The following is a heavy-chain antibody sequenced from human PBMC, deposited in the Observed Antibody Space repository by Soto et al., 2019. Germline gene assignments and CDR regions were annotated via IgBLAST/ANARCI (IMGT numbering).Heavy chain of an antibody. CDR2: IYPGDSDT. V-gene: IGHV5-51*01. D-gene: IGHD3-3*01. Sequence: PGESLKISCKGSGYSFSSYWIAWVRQMPGKGLELMGIIYPGDSDTRYSPSFQGQVTISADKSINTAYLQWSGLRASDTAVYYCARPIFAVVDHYFDFWGQGTLVTVSS. CDR1: GYSFSSYW. CDR3: ARPIFAVVDHYFDF. J-gene: IGHJ4*02.